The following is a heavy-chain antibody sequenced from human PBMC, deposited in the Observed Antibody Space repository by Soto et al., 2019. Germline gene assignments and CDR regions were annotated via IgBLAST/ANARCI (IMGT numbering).Heavy chain of an antibody. CDR3: ARGLVLRFLEWTSMGYYYYYYMDV. CDR1: GGSISSYY. Sequence: SSETLSLTCTVSGGSISSYYWSWIRQPPGKGLEWIGYIYYSGSTNYNPSLKSRVTISVDTSKNQFSLKLSSVTAADTAVYYCARGLVLRFLEWTSMGYYYYYYMDVWGKGTTVTVSS. J-gene: IGHJ6*03. CDR2: IYYSGST. D-gene: IGHD3-3*01. V-gene: IGHV4-59*01.